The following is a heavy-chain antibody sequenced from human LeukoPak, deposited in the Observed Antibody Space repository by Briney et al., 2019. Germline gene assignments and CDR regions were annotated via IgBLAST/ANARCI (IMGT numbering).Heavy chain of an antibody. D-gene: IGHD3-10*01. CDR2: IYYSGST. CDR1: GGSVSSGSYY. V-gene: IGHV4-61*01. J-gene: IGHJ4*02. Sequence: SETLSLTCTVSGGSVSSGSYYWSWIRQPPGKGLEWIGYIYYSGSTNYNPSLKSRVTISVDTSKNQFSLKLSSVTAADTAVYYCSRRHYGSGTHYFDYWGQGTLVTVSS. CDR3: SRRHYGSGTHYFDY.